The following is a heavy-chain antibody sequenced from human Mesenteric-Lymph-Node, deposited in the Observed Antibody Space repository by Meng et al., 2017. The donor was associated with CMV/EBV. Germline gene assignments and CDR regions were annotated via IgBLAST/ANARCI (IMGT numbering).Heavy chain of an antibody. CDR3: ANTYYDSFWGFDY. Sequence: GESLKISCAASGFTFTSYAMSWVRQAPGKGLEWVSIISGSGGNTYYADSVKGRFTISRDNSKNTLYLQMNSLRAEDTAVYYCANTYYDSFWGFDYWGQGTLVTVSS. V-gene: IGHV3-23*01. D-gene: IGHD3-3*01. J-gene: IGHJ4*02. CDR2: ISGSGGNT. CDR1: GFTFTSYA.